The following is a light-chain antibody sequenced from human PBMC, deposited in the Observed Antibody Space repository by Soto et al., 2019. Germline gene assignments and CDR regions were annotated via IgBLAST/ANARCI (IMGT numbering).Light chain of an antibody. Sequence: QSALTQPPSASGSLGQSVTISCTGTSSDVGAYNYVSWYQQHPGKAPKLMIYEVNKRPSGVPDRFSGSKSGNTASLTVSGLQAEDEADYYCSSYGGTYNFVVFGGGTKLTVL. V-gene: IGLV2-8*01. CDR2: EVN. CDR3: SSYGGTYNFVV. J-gene: IGLJ2*01. CDR1: SSDVGAYNY.